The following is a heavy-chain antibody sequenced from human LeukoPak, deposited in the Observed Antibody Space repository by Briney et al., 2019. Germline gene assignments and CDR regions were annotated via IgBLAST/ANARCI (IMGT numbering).Heavy chain of an antibody. CDR3: ARVISSGWQNDDY. CDR1: GYTFTGYY. CDR2: ISAYNGNT. J-gene: IGHJ4*02. D-gene: IGHD6-19*01. Sequence: ASVKVSCKASGYTFTGYYMHWVRQAPGQGLEWMGWISAYNGNTNYAQKLQGRVTMTTDTSTSTAYMELRSLRSDDTAVYYCARVISSGWQNDDYWGQGTLVTVSS. V-gene: IGHV1-18*04.